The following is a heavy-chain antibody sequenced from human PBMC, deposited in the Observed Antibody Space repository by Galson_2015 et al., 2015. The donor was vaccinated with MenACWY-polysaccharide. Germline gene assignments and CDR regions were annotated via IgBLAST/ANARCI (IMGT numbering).Heavy chain of an antibody. CDR3: AKESGIPQYGAYFDY. CDR1: GFVFSSCG. J-gene: IGHJ4*02. CDR2: VSSDGGTQ. D-gene: IGHD4/OR15-4a*01. V-gene: IGHV3-30*18. Sequence: RLSCSASGFVFSSCGMQWVRQAPGKGLEWVAVVSSDGGTQFYADSVKGRFTISRDNSKNTLYLQINSLRAEDTAVYYCAKESGIPQYGAYFDYWGQGTLVTVSS.